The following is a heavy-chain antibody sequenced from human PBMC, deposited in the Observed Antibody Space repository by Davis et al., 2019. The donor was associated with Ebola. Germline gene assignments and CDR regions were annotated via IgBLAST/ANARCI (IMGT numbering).Heavy chain of an antibody. V-gene: IGHV3-23*01. CDR2: IGVSGDST. CDR1: GFTFSDDA. D-gene: IGHD5-12*01. Sequence: PSETLSLTCETSGFTFSDDAMSWVRQAPGKGLEWVSSIGVSGDSTYYANSVKGRFTISRDNSKSTLHLQMNSLRSEDTAVYYCVKERGWLPHYWGQGTLVTVSS. J-gene: IGHJ4*02. CDR3: VKERGWLPHY.